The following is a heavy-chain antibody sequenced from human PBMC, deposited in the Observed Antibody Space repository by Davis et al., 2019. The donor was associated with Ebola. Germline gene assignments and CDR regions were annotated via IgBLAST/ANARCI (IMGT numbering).Heavy chain of an antibody. Sequence: AASVKVSCKTSGYIFTSYGITWVRQAPGQGLEWMGWISAYNGNTNYAQNVQDRVTMTTDTSTSIAYMELRCLRSDDTAVYYCARDLGKTLADHADYWGQGTLVTVSS. CDR1: GYIFTSYG. D-gene: IGHD6-19*01. J-gene: IGHJ4*02. V-gene: IGHV1-18*01. CDR2: ISAYNGNT. CDR3: ARDLGKTLADHADY.